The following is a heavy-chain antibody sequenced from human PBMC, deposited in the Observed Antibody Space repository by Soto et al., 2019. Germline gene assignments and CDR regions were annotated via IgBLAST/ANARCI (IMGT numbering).Heavy chain of an antibody. CDR2: ISSSSDYI. CDR3: ARGWIYSGYGYDY. J-gene: IGHJ4*02. V-gene: IGHV3-21*01. Sequence: EVQLVESGGGLVKPGGSLRLSCAASGFTFSTYSMNWVRQAPGKGLEWVSSISSSSDYIFYADSVKGRFTISRDNAKNSLYLQMNSLRAEDTAVYYCARGWIYSGYGYDYWGQGTLVTVSS. D-gene: IGHD5-12*01. CDR1: GFTFSTYS.